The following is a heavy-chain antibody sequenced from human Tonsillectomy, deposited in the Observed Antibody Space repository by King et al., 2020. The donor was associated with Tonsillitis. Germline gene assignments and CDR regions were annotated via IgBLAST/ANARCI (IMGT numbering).Heavy chain of an antibody. CDR2: IYHSGST. V-gene: IGHV4-4*02. Sequence: QLQESGPGLVKPSGTLSLTCAVSGGSISSSNWWSGVRQPPGKGLEWIGEIYHSGSTNYNPSLKSRVTISVDKSKNQFSLKLSSVTAADTAVYYCARVGGSGSQPHDDAFDIWGQGTMVTVSS. D-gene: IGHD3-10*01. J-gene: IGHJ3*02. CDR3: ARVGGSGSQPHDDAFDI. CDR1: GGSISSSNW.